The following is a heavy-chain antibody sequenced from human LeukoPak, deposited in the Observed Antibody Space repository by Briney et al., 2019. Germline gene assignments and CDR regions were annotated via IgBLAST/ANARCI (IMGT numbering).Heavy chain of an antibody. CDR1: GGSISGYY. CDR2: MYNSGST. CDR3: ARDRWGSSGHFDY. V-gene: IGHV4-59*01. D-gene: IGHD3-22*01. J-gene: IGHJ4*02. Sequence: PSEILSLTCIVSGGSISGYYWSWIRQPPGKGLEWIGYMYNSGSTNYNPSLKSRVTISVDTSNNQFSLKLSAVTAADTAVYYCARDRWGSSGHFDYWGQGTLVTVSS.